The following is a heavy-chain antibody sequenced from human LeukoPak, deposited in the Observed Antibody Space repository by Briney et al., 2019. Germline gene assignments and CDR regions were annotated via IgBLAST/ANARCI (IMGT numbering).Heavy chain of an antibody. CDR1: GFTFSSYA. CDR3: ARGDYYGSGSYPVHAFGFDP. CDR2: ISGSGGST. J-gene: IGHJ5*02. D-gene: IGHD3-10*01. Sequence: GGSLRLSCAASGFTFSSYAMSWVRQAPGKGLEWVSAISGSGGSTYYADSVKGRSTISRDNSKNTLYLQMNSLRAEDTAVYYCARGDYYGSGSYPVHAFGFDPWGQGTLVTVSS. V-gene: IGHV3-23*01.